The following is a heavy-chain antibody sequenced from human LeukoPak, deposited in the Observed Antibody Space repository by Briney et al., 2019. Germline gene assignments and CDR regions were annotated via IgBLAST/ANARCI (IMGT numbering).Heavy chain of an antibody. V-gene: IGHV3-30-3*01. Sequence: GRSLRLSCAASGFTFSSYSMQWVRQAPGKGLEWVALISYVGSNKYYADSVKGRFTISRDNSKKTLYLQVNSLRAEDTAVYYCARDSRYIVVVPSAIPPNYYFDYWGQGTLVTVSS. CDR3: ARDSRYIVVVPSAIPPNYYFDY. D-gene: IGHD2-2*01. J-gene: IGHJ4*02. CDR2: ISYVGSNK. CDR1: GFTFSSYS.